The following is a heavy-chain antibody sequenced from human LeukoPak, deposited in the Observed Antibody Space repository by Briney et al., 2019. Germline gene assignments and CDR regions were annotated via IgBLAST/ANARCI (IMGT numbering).Heavy chain of an antibody. J-gene: IGHJ4*02. CDR3: AREGGSCTSNSCSDYFDY. CDR2: ISGTGGNT. CDR1: EFTFSSYA. D-gene: IGHD6-13*01. Sequence: GGSLRLSCAASEFTFSSYAMSWVRQAPGKGLEWVSFISGTGGNTYYADSVKGRFTISRDNSKNTLYLQMNSLRAEDTAVYYCAREGGSCTSNSCSDYFDYWGQGTLVTVSP. V-gene: IGHV3-23*01.